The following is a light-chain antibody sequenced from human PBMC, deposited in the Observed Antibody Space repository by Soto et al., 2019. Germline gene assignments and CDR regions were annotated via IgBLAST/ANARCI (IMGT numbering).Light chain of an antibody. CDR1: QSVSNH. CDR3: QQRSLWPLT. Sequence: PGERATLSCRATQSVSNHLAWYQHRPGQAPRLLIYDASNRATDIPARFSGSGSGIDFTLTISSLEPEDSAVYYCQQRSLWPLTFGGGTKVEIE. CDR2: DAS. J-gene: IGKJ4*01. V-gene: IGKV3-11*01.